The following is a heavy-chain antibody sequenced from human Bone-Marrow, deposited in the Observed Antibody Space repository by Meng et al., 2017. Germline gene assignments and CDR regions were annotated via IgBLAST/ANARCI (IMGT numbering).Heavy chain of an antibody. CDR3: ARDRAAAGIYDY. D-gene: IGHD6-13*01. J-gene: IGHJ4*02. Sequence: QGQRWEFGGGVIQPGGSLKLACAASGFTFSSYAMNWVRQAPGKGLGWVAVISYDGSNKYYADSVKGRFTISRDNSKNTLYLQMNSLRAEDTAVYYCARDRAAAGIYDYWGQGTLVTVSS. CDR1: GFTFSSYA. CDR2: ISYDGSNK. V-gene: IGHV3-30*01.